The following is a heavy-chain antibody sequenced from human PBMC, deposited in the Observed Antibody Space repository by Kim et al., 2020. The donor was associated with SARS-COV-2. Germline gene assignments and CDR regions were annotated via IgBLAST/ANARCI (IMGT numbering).Heavy chain of an antibody. Sequence: SETLSLTCTVSGGSISSGGYYWSWIRQHPGKGLEWIGYIYYSGSTYYNPSLKSRVTISVDTSKSQLSLKLNSVTAADTAVYFCARRGYCRGGSCSYFDYWCQGTLVTVSS. CDR3: ARRGYCRGGSCSYFDY. CDR2: IYYSGST. D-gene: IGHD2-15*01. CDR1: GGSISSGGYY. V-gene: IGHV4-31*03. J-gene: IGHJ4*02.